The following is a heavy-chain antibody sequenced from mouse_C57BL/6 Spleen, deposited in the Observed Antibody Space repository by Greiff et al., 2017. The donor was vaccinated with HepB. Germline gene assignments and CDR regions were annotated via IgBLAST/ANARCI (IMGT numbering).Heavy chain of an antibody. CDR1: GYTFTDYY. J-gene: IGHJ4*01. D-gene: IGHD2-3*01. CDR3: ASGDGYYAYAMDY. Sequence: VQLQQSGPELVKPGASVKISCKASGYTFTDYYMNWVKQSHGKSLEWIGDINPNNGGTSYNQKFKGKATLTVDKSSSTAYMELRSLTSEDSAVYYCASGDGYYAYAMDYWGQGTSVTVSS. CDR2: INPNNGGT. V-gene: IGHV1-26*01.